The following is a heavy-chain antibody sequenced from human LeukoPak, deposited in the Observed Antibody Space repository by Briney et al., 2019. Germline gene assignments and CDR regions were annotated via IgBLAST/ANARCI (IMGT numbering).Heavy chain of an antibody. CDR1: GFTFSSYG. V-gene: IGHV3-30*02. CDR3: AKDSDGVDTAMVN. CDR2: IRYDGSNK. J-gene: IGHJ4*02. Sequence: GGSLRLSCAASGFTFSSYGMHWVRQAPGKGLEWVAFIRYDGSNKYYADSVKGRFTISRDNSKNTLCLQMNSLRAEDTAVYYCAKDSDGVDTAMVNWGQGTLVTVSS. D-gene: IGHD5-18*01.